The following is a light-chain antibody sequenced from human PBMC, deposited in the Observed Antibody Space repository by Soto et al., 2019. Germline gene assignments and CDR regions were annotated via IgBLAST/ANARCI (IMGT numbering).Light chain of an antibody. CDR3: QQYYSTPYT. V-gene: IGKV4-1*01. Sequence: DIVMTQSPDSLAVSLGERATINCTSSQSVLYSSNNKNYLDWYQQKQGQPPKLLIYWAPTRESGVTDRFSGSRSGTDFTLTISSLQAEAVAVYYCQQYYSTPYTFGQATKLEI. CDR2: WAP. J-gene: IGKJ2*01. CDR1: QSVLYSSNNKNY.